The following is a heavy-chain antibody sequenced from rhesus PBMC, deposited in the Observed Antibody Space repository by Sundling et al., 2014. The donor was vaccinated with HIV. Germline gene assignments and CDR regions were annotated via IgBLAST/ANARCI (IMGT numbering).Heavy chain of an antibody. Sequence: EVQLVESGGGVVQPGGSLRLSCAASGFTFDDYAMHWVRQAPGKGLEWVSRISWSGDNTGYVDSVKGRFTISRDNAKNSLYLQMNRLRAEDTALYYCARDLVGLYYEDDYGYYRPLSGGVDSWGQGVVVTVSS. CDR1: GFTFDDYA. CDR3: ARDLVGLYYEDDYGYYRPLSGGVDS. V-gene: IGHV3-201*01. J-gene: IGHJ6*01. CDR2: ISWSGDNT. D-gene: IGHD3-9*01.